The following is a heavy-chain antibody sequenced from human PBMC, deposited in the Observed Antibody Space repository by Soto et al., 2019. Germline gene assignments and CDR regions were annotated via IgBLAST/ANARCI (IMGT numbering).Heavy chain of an antibody. J-gene: IGHJ6*02. D-gene: IGHD1-1*01. CDR2: ISWNSESI. CDR1: GFTFDDYA. CDR3: TKDMRRYSNNWNLEGMGYNCAMHF. Sequence: PGGSLRLSCAASGFTFDDYAVHWVRQVPGKCLEWVSGISWNSESIAYADSVKGRFTISRDNAKNSLYLQMDSLRAEDTALYYCTKDMRRYSNNWNLEGMGYNCAMHFCGQAXTVTVS. V-gene: IGHV3-9*01.